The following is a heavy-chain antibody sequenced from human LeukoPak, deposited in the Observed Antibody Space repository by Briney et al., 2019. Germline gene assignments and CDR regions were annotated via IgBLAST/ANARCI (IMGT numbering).Heavy chain of an antibody. V-gene: IGHV6-1*01. CDR3: TRGQYSAFDI. CDR1: GDSVSNNNVD. D-gene: IGHD2-21*01. Sequence: SQTLSLTFAISGDSVSNNNVDWNWLRLSRSRGREWLGSTYYKAKWYKDDAGAVKSRIANKQDTAENEFSKELNAVRPDDTTVYYCTRGQYSAFDIWGQGTKVTVSS. CDR2: TYYKAKWYK. J-gene: IGHJ3*02.